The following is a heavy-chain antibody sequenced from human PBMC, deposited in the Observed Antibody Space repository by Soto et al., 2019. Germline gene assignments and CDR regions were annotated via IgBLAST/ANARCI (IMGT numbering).Heavy chain of an antibody. J-gene: IGHJ6*02. D-gene: IGHD6-13*01. Sequence: PVGSLRLSCSVSGFTFSSYAMNWVRQAPGKGLEYVSGISSNGGSTYYADSVKGRFTISRDNSKNTLFLQMSSLRAEDTAVYYCVKDQGSWLAVMYYGMDVWGQGTTVTVSS. CDR1: GFTFSSYA. V-gene: IGHV3-64D*06. CDR2: ISSNGGST. CDR3: VKDQGSWLAVMYYGMDV.